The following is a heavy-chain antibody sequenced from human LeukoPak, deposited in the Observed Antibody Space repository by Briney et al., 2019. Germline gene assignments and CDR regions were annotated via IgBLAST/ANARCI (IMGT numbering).Heavy chain of an antibody. D-gene: IGHD4-23*01. Sequence: GASVKVSCKASGGTFSSYAISWVRQAPGQGLEWMGGIIPIFGTANYAQKFQGRVTITTDESTSTAYMELSSLRSEDTAVYYCARDNYGGNGPDYWGQGTLVTVSS. CDR1: GGTFSSYA. CDR2: IIPIFGTA. CDR3: ARDNYGGNGPDY. V-gene: IGHV1-69*05. J-gene: IGHJ4*02.